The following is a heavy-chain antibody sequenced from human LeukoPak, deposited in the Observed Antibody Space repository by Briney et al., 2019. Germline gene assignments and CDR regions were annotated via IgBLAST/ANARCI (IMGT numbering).Heavy chain of an antibody. CDR3: ARGAVWFGESYYFDY. D-gene: IGHD3-10*01. J-gene: IGHJ4*02. V-gene: IGHV3-11*01. CDR1: GFTFSDYY. Sequence: GGSLRLSCAASGFTFSDYYMTWIRQAPGKGLEWVSYLSSSGSTIYYADSVKGRFTISRDNAKNSLYLQMNSLRAEDTAVYYCARGAVWFGESYYFDYWGQGTLVTVSS. CDR2: LSSSGSTI.